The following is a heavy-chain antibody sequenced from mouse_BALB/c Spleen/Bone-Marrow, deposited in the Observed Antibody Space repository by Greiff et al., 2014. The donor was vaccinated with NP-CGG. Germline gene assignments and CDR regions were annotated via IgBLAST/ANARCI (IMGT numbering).Heavy chain of an antibody. Sequence: QVQLQQSGAELVRPGSSVKISCESSGYVFSTYWINWVKQRPGQGLEWIGQIYPGDGDTDYNGKFKDKATLTADKSSNTAYVQLSSLTSEDSAVYFCARGGISVDYWGQGATLTVSS. V-gene: IGHV1-80*01. CDR1: GYVFSTYW. CDR2: IYPGDGDT. J-gene: IGHJ2*01. CDR3: ARGGISVDY.